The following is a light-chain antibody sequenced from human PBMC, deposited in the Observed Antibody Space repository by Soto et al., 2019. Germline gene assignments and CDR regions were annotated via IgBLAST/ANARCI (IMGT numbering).Light chain of an antibody. Sequence: EIVLTQSPGTLSLSPGERATLSCRASQSVGYHLAWYQQKPGQAPRLLIHSASSRATGIPDRFSASGTGTDFTLTISRLEPEDFAVYYCQQYSASPRTFGQGTKVDIK. J-gene: IGKJ1*01. CDR2: SAS. CDR1: QSVGYH. V-gene: IGKV3-20*01. CDR3: QQYSASPRT.